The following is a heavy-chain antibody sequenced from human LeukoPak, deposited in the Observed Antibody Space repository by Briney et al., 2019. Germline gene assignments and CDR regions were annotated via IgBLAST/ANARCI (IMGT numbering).Heavy chain of an antibody. CDR2: LSGSGHST. D-gene: IGHD3-22*01. CDR1: GFTFSNYA. Sequence: GGSLRLSCAASGFTFSNYAMSWVRQAPGKGLEWVSGLSGSGHSTYYADSVKGRFTISRDNSKNTLYLQMNSLGAEDTAVYYCARRGYYDSSGYFDYWGQGTLVTVSS. CDR3: ARRGYYDSSGYFDY. V-gene: IGHV3-23*01. J-gene: IGHJ4*02.